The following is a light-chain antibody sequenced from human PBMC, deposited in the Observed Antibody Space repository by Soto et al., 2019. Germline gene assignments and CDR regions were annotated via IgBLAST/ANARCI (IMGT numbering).Light chain of an antibody. Sequence: QSALTQPPSASGSPGQSVTISCTGTTSYVDGCKFVSWYQQHPGKAPKLLIYEVTKRPSGVPDRFSGSKSGNTSSLTVSGLQAEDEAEYYCSSCGGTNNVIFGGGTQLTVL. CDR3: SSCGGTNNVI. CDR1: TSYVDGCKF. J-gene: IGLJ2*01. CDR2: EVT. V-gene: IGLV2-8*01.